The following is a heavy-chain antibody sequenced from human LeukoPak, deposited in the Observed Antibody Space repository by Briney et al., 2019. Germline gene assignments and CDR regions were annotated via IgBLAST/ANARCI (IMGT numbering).Heavy chain of an antibody. J-gene: IGHJ3*02. CDR1: GFTFSSYW. V-gene: IGHV3-7*01. Sequence: GGSLRLSCAASGFTFSSYWMSWVRQAPGKRPEWVANINRDGSQKYYVDSVKGRFTISRDNAKNSLYLQMNSLRAEDAAVYFCARGFSDENYHGLGSYFAFDIWGQGTMVTVSS. CDR3: ARGFSDENYHGLGSYFAFDI. D-gene: IGHD3-10*01. CDR2: INRDGSQK.